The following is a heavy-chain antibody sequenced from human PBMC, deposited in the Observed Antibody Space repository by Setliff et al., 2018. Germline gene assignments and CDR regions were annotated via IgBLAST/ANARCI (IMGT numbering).Heavy chain of an antibody. CDR1: RFTFSNYA. CDR3: AKRGDTRTFDY. D-gene: IGHD5-18*01. CDR2: ISARTGLT. Sequence: GGSLRLSCAASRFTFSNYAMSWVRQAPGKGLEWVSGISARTGLTYYADSVKGRFTLSRDISKNTVYLHMTSLRAEDTAMYYCAKRGDTRTFDYWGQGTLVTVSS. V-gene: IGHV3-23*01. J-gene: IGHJ4*02.